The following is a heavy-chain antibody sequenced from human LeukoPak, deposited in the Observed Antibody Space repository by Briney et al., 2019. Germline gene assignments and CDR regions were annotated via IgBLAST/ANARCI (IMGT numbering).Heavy chain of an antibody. Sequence: VQPGGSLRLSCATSGFTFSSYAMTWVRQAPEKGLEWVSAISDDGDTKYADSVKGRFTSSKDNSKNTLYLQMNNLRAEDTAIYYCTKNWSADYWGQGTLVTVSS. J-gene: IGHJ4*02. V-gene: IGHV3-23*01. CDR3: TKNWSADY. CDR2: ISDDGDT. CDR1: GFTFSSYA.